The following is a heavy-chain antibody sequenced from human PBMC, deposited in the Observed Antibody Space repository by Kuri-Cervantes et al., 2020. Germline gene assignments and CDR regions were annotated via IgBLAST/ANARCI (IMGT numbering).Heavy chain of an antibody. Sequence: GGSLRLSCAASGFTFSSYAMHWVRQAPGKGLEWVAVISYDGSNKYYADSVKGRFTISRDNSKNTLYLQMNSLRAEDTVVYYCARQREYCSSTSCYTNYYYGMDVWGQGTTVTVSS. J-gene: IGHJ6*02. CDR2: ISYDGSNK. CDR3: ARQREYCSSTSCYTNYYYGMDV. V-gene: IGHV3-30-3*01. D-gene: IGHD2-2*02. CDR1: GFTFSSYA.